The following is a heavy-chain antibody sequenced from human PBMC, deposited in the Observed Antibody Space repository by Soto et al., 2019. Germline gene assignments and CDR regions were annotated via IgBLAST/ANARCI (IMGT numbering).Heavy chain of an antibody. J-gene: IGHJ4*02. CDR3: AKDAARRYYYDSSGYDY. CDR1: GFTFSSYA. Sequence: GGSLRLSCAASGFTFSSYAMSWVRQAPGKGLEWVSAISGSGGSTYYADSVKGRFTISRDNSKNTLYLQMNSLRAEDTAVYYCAKDAARRYYYDSSGYDYWGQGTLVTVSS. D-gene: IGHD3-22*01. CDR2: ISGSGGST. V-gene: IGHV3-23*01.